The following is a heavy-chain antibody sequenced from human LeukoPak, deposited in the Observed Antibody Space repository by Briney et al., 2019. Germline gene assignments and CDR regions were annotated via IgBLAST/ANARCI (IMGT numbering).Heavy chain of an antibody. Sequence: PGGSLRLSCAASGFTFSDHYMDWVRQVPGKGLEWVGRTRNKANSYTTEYAASVKGRFTISRDDSQNSLYLQMNSLKSEDTAVYYCVRVVHITANYPFDYWGQGTLVTVSS. CDR3: VRVVHITANYPFDY. J-gene: IGHJ4*02. D-gene: IGHD2-21*01. CDR1: GFTFSDHY. V-gene: IGHV3-72*01. CDR2: TRNKANSYTT.